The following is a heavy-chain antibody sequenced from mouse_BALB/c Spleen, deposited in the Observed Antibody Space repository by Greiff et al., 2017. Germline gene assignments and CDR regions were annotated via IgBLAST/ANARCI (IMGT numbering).Heavy chain of an antibody. Sequence: QVQLQQPGAELVMPGASVKMSCKASGYTFTDYWMHWVKQRPGQGLEWIGAIDPSDSYTSYNQKFKGKATLTVDESSSTAYMQLSSLTSEDSAVYYCARGIESYYFDYWGQGTTLTVSS. J-gene: IGHJ2*01. CDR3: ARGIESYYFDY. CDR2: IDPSDSYT. CDR1: GYTFTDYW. V-gene: IGHV1-69*01.